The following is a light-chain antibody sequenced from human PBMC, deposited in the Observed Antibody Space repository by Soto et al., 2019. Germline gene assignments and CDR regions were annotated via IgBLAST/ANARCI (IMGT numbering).Light chain of an antibody. Sequence: IRRTQSPSSLSASVEDRVIITCRASQSISNHLNWYQQKPGKAPKLLIYAASSLQSGVPSRFSGSGSGTDFTLTISSLQPEDFATYYCQQSYSTPQTFGQGTKVDIK. CDR3: QQSYSTPQT. CDR2: AAS. CDR1: QSISNH. V-gene: IGKV1-39*01. J-gene: IGKJ1*01.